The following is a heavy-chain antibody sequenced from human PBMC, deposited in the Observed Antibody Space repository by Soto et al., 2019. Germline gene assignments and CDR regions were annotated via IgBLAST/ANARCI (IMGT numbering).Heavy chain of an antibody. CDR3: AKSPGDISNPFDY. J-gene: IGHJ4*02. CDR1: GFTFSSYA. V-gene: IGHV3-23*01. Sequence: EVQLLDSGGGLVQPGGSLRLSCAASGFTFSSYAMSWVRQAPGKGLEWVSAISGSGGRTYYADSVKGRFTISRDNSKNTLYLQMNSLRAEDTAVYYCAKSPGDISNPFDYWGQGTLVTVSS. CDR2: ISGSGGRT. D-gene: IGHD4-17*01.